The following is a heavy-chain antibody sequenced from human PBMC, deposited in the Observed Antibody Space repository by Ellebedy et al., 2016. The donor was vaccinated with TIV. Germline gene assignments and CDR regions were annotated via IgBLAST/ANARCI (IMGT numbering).Heavy chain of an antibody. Sequence: MPSETLSLTCGVYGGSFSGYYWSWLRQPPGKGLEWLGEIDHSGGTNYNPSLRSRVTISVDTSRSQFSLRLSSVTAADTAVYYCARDTYYYEGGAWDDVFDVWGQGTMVTVSS. CDR3: ARDTYYYEGGAWDDVFDV. CDR2: IDHSGGT. CDR1: GGSFSGYY. D-gene: IGHD2-21*01. V-gene: IGHV4-34*01. J-gene: IGHJ3*01.